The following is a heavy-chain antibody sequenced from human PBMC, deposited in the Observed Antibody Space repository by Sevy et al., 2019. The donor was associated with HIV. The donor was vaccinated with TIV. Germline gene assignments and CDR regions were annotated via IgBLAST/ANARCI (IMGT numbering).Heavy chain of an antibody. CDR1: GFTFSSYW. CDR3: ARDRDTAMVPFDY. V-gene: IGHV3-74*01. D-gene: IGHD5-18*01. CDR2: INSDGSST. J-gene: IGHJ4*02. Sequence: GGSLRLSCAASGFTFSSYWMHWVRQAPGKGLVWVSRINSDGSSTSYADSVKGRFTISRDNAKNTLYLQMNSLRAEDTAAYYCARDRDTAMVPFDYWGQGTLVTVSS.